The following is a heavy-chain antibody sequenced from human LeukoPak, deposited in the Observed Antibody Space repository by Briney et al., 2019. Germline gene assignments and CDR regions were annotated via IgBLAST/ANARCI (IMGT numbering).Heavy chain of an antibody. V-gene: IGHV4-34*01. CDR3: ARGLGYCSGGSCYAFHAFDI. CDR1: GGSFSGYY. J-gene: IGHJ3*02. D-gene: IGHD2-15*01. CDR2: INHSGST. Sequence: SETLSLTRAVYGGSFSGYYWSWIRQPPGKGLEWIGEINHSGSTNYNPSLKSRVTISVDTSKNQFSLKLSSVTAADTAVYYCARGLGYCSGGSCYAFHAFDIWGQGTMVTVSS.